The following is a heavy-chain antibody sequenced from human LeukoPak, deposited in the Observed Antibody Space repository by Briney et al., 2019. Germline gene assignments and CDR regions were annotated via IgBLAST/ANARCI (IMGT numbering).Heavy chain of an antibody. J-gene: IGHJ4*02. D-gene: IGHD7-27*01. CDR3: AGPRRGSLGWFDY. Sequence: SETLSLTCTISGGSIRGHYWSWVRQPPGKGLEWIGYIYHSGSTNYNPSLKSRVTISIDTSKNQFSLKLSSVTAADTAVYYCAGPRRGSLGWFDYWGQGTLVTVSS. V-gene: IGHV4-59*11. CDR2: IYHSGST. CDR1: GGSIRGHY.